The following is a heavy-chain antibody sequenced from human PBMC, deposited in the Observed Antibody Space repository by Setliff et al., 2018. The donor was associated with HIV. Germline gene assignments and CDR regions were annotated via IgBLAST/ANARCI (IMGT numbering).Heavy chain of an antibody. CDR3: ARGGLGVVGAIDY. J-gene: IGHJ4*02. Sequence: SETLSLTCTVSGGSISTSNWWGWIRQTPGKGLEWIGYIYYSGSTNYNPSLKSRVTMSLDTSKNQFSLKLTSVTAADTAVYYCARGGLGVVGAIDYWSQGTLVTV. CDR1: GGSISTSNW. D-gene: IGHD2-15*01. CDR2: IYYSGST. V-gene: IGHV4-28*03.